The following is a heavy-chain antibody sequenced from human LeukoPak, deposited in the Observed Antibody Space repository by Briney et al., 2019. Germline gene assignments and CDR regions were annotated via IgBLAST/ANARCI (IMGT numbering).Heavy chain of an antibody. CDR3: ARSHYPYYYYYYYMDV. V-gene: IGHV1-18*01. J-gene: IGHJ6*03. Sequence: ASVKVSCKASGYTFTSYGISWVRQAPGQGLEWMGWTSAYNGNTNYAQKLQGRVTMTTDTSTSTAYMELSSLRSEDTAVYYCARSHYPYYYYYYYMDVWGKGTTVTISS. CDR1: GYTFTSYG. D-gene: IGHD1-26*01. CDR2: TSAYNGNT.